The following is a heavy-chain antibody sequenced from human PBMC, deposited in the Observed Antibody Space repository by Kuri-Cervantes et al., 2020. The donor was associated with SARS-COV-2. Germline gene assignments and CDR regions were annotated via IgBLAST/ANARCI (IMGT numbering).Heavy chain of an antibody. D-gene: IGHD6-13*01. CDR2: FDPEDGET. CDR1: GYTLTELS. J-gene: IGHJ5*02. V-gene: IGHV1-24*01. Sequence: ASVKVSCKVSGYTLTELSMHWVRQAPGKGLEWMGGFDPEDGETIYAQKFQGRVTMTEDTSTDTAYMELSSLRSEDTAVYYCARDYIAAAGRSWFDPWGQGTLVTVSS. CDR3: ARDYIAAAGRSWFDP.